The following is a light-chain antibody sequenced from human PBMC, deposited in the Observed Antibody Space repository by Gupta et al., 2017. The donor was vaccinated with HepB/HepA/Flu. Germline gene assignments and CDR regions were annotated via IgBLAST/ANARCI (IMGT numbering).Light chain of an antibody. CDR2: GTS. CDR1: QNVGTT. V-gene: IGKV3-15*01. Sequence: IVMTQSPATLSVSPGGRATLSYRASQNVGTTLAWYQQKPGQGPRLLISGTSIRATGVPARFSGSGSGTEFTLTISSLQSEDVAVYYCLQHNQWPPWTFGQGTKVEIK. CDR3: LQHNQWPPWT. J-gene: IGKJ1*01.